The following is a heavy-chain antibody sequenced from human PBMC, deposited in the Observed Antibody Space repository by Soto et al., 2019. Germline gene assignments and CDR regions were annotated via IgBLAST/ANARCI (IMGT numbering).Heavy chain of an antibody. Sequence: SETLSLTCTVSGGSISSYYWSWIRQPPGKGLEWIGYIYYSGSTNYNPSLKSRVTISVDTSKNQFSLKLSSVTAADTAVYYCARAPVVAHAYYYHGMDVWGQGTTVTVSS. CDR3: ARAPVVAHAYYYHGMDV. CDR2: IYYSGST. V-gene: IGHV4-59*01. CDR1: GGSISSYY. J-gene: IGHJ6*02. D-gene: IGHD3-16*02.